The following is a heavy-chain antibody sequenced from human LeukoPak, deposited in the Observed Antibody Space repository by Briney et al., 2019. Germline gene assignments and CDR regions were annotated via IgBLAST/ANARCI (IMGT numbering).Heavy chain of an antibody. V-gene: IGHV3-7*01. J-gene: IGHJ4*02. Sequence: GGSLRLSCAASGFTFSSYWMSWVRQAPGKGLEWVANIKQDGSEKYYVDSVKGRFTISRDNAKNSLYLQMNSLRAEDTAVYYCARQYYYGSESYYNSLDYWGQGTLVTVSS. CDR3: ARQYYYGSESYYNSLDY. D-gene: IGHD3-10*01. CDR2: IKQDGSEK. CDR1: GFTFSSYW.